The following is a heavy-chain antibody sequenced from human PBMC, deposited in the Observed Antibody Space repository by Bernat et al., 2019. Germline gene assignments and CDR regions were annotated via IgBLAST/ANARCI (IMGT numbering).Heavy chain of an antibody. Sequence: QVQLQESGPGLVRPSGTLSLTCAVSGGSISSTNWWSWVRQPPGKGLEWIAAIYHSGNSNYNPSLKSRVTMSVDKSKNHFSLTLTSVTAADTAVYYCARVYYDRRGYYYGWYFDYWGQGTLVTVSS. CDR1: GGSISSTNW. V-gene: IGHV4-4*02. CDR2: IYHSGNS. D-gene: IGHD3-22*01. J-gene: IGHJ4*02. CDR3: ARVYYDRRGYYYGWYFDY.